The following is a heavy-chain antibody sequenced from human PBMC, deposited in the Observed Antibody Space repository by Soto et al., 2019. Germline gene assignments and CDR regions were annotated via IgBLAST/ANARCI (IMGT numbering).Heavy chain of an antibody. CDR2: INAGNGNT. CDR1: TFPSYA. CDR3: ARDRDCSGGSCYKVPNYFDY. J-gene: IGHJ4*02. V-gene: IGHV1-3*01. D-gene: IGHD2-15*01. Sequence: TFPSYAIHWVLQAPEHRLEWMGWINAGNGNTKYSQKFQGRVTITRDTSASTAYMELSSLRSEDTAVYYCARDRDCSGGSCYKVPNYFDYWGQGTLVTVSS.